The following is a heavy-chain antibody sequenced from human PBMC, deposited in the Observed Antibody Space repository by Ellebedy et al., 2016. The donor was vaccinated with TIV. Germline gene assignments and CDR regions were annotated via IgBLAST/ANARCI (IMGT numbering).Heavy chain of an antibody. CDR2: MNPNSGNT. J-gene: IGHJ4*02. V-gene: IGHV1-8*01. D-gene: IGHD5-12*01. CDR3: ARVMVGYSGYGANIYYFDY. Sequence: AASVKVSCKASGYTFTSYDINWVRQATGQGLEWMGWMNPNSGNTGYAKKFQGRVTMTTDTSTNTAYMELRRLRSDDTAVYYCARVMVGYSGYGANIYYFDYWGQGTLVTVSS. CDR1: GYTFTSYD.